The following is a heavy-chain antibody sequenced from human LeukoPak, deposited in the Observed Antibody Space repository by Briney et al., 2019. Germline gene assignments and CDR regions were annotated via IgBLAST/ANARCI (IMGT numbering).Heavy chain of an antibody. CDR1: GGSITNYY. D-gene: IGHD3-10*01. CDR3: ARASRKYGGSGSYDLDY. CDR2: IHYSGST. Sequence: SETLSLTCTVSGGSITNYYWTWIRQPPGKGLEWIGYIHYSGSTNYNPSLKSRVTISVDTSKNQFSLKLSSVTAADTAVYYCARASRKYGGSGSYDLDYWGQGTLVTVSS. V-gene: IGHV4-59*01. J-gene: IGHJ4*02.